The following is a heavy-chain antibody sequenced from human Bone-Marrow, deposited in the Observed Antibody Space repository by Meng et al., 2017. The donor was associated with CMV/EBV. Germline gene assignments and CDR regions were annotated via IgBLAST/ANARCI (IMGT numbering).Heavy chain of an antibody. CDR3: ARVRPWGAFDH. J-gene: IGHJ4*02. V-gene: IGHV3-7*01. Sequence: GGFLRLSCAASGFTFSASWMSWVRQARGKGLEWVANIKEDGSEKYYVDSVKGGFTTSRDNAKNSLYLQMNSLTAEDTALYYFARVRPWGAFDHWGQGSLVTVSS. CDR2: IKEDGSEK. D-gene: IGHD1-26*01. CDR1: GFTFSASW.